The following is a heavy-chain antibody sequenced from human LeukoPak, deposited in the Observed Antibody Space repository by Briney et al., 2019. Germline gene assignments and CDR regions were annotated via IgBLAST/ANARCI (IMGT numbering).Heavy chain of an antibody. CDR2: ISGSGGST. V-gene: IGHV3-23*01. Sequence: PGGSLRLSCAASGFTFSSYAMSWVRQAPGKGLEWVSAISGSGGSTYYADSVKGRFTISRDNSKNTLYLQMNSLRAEDTAVYYCAKASGGYSYGPHDYWGQGTLVTASS. J-gene: IGHJ4*02. CDR3: AKASGGYSYGPHDY. D-gene: IGHD5-18*01. CDR1: GFTFSSYA.